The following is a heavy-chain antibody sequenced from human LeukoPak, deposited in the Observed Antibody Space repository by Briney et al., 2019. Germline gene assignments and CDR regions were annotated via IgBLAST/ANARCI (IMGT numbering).Heavy chain of an antibody. Sequence: GGSLRLSCAASGFTFSSYAMSWVRQAPGKGLEWVSAISGSGGSTYYADSVKGRFTISRDNSKNTLYLQMNSLRAEDTAVYYCAKDLSRLLWFGELFQGAFDYWGQGTLVTVSS. V-gene: IGHV3-23*01. CDR3: AKDLSRLLWFGELFQGAFDY. J-gene: IGHJ4*02. CDR2: ISGSGGST. D-gene: IGHD3-10*01. CDR1: GFTFSSYA.